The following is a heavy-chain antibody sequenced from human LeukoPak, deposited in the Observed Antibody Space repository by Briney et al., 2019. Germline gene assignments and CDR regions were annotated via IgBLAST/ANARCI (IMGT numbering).Heavy chain of an antibody. CDR1: GFTLSSYW. V-gene: IGHV3-7*01. CDR2: IKQDGSEK. CDR3: AREIGGGHFDY. Sequence: GGSLRLSCAASGFTLSSYWMSWVRQAPGKGLEWVANIKQDGSEKYYVDSVKGRFTISRDNAKNSLYLQVNSLRAEDTAVYYCAREIGGGHFDYWGQGTLVTVSS. D-gene: IGHD2-15*01. J-gene: IGHJ4*02.